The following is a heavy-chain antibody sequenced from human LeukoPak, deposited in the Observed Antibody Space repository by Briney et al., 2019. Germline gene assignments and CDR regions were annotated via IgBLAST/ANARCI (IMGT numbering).Heavy chain of an antibody. CDR1: GFTFSSYG. V-gene: IGHV3-30*02. Sequence: GGSLRLSCAASGFTFSSYGMHGVRQAPGKGLEWVAFIRYDGSNKYYADSVKGRFTISRDNSKNTLYLQMNSLRAEDTAVYYCAKSSSSGYCSGGSCPAVYFDYWGQGTLVTVSS. CDR2: IRYDGSNK. CDR3: AKSSSSGYCSGGSCPAVYFDY. J-gene: IGHJ4*02. D-gene: IGHD2-15*01.